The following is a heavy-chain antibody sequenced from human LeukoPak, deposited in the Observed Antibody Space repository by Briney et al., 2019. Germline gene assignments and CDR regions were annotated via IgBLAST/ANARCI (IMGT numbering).Heavy chain of an antibody. CDR1: RFTFSSYN. CDR2: ITSGSSYI. D-gene: IGHD1-26*01. J-gene: IGHJ6*03. Sequence: GGSLRLSCVASRFTFSSYNMNWVRQAPGQGLEWVSSITSGSSYIYYADSVKGRFTISRDNAKSSLYLQMNSLRAEDTAVYYCARDPYSGSYGAHYYYYMDVWGKGTTVTISS. CDR3: ARDPYSGSYGAHYYYYMDV. V-gene: IGHV3-21*01.